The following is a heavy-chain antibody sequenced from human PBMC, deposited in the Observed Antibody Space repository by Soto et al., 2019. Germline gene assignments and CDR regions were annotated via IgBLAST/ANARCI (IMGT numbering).Heavy chain of an antibody. J-gene: IGHJ5*02. Sequence: QVQLVQSGAEVKKPGSSVKVSCKASGGTFSSYAISWVRQAPGQGLEWMGGIIPIFGTANYAHKIQGRVTITADKYTSTAYMELSSLRSEVTAVYYCARGSIAAPRGWFDPWGQGTLVTVSS. CDR1: GGTFSSYA. CDR3: ARGSIAAPRGWFDP. CDR2: IIPIFGTA. D-gene: IGHD6-6*01. V-gene: IGHV1-69*06.